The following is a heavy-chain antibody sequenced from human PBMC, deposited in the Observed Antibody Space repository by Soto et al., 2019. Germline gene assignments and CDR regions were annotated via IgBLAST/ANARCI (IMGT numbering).Heavy chain of an antibody. D-gene: IGHD3-3*01. J-gene: IGHJ6*02. CDR3: ARRGLRFLEWSIGVGMDV. Sequence: QLQLQESGPGLVKPSETLSLTCTVSGGSISSSSYYWGWIRQPPGKGLEWIGSIYYSGSTYYNPSLKSRVTISVDTSKNQFSLKLSSVTAADTAVYYCARRGLRFLEWSIGVGMDVWGQGTTVTVSS. V-gene: IGHV4-39*01. CDR1: GGSISSSSYY. CDR2: IYYSGST.